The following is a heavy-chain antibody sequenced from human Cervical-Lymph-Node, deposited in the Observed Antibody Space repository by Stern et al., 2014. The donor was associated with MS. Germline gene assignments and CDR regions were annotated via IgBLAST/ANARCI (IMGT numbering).Heavy chain of an antibody. Sequence: EVQLVESGGDLVQPGGSLRLSCAASGFTFSSYWMNWVRQAPGKGLEWVANIKEDGSETYYVDSVKGRLTIPRDNAQHSLYLQMNSLRAEDRAVYYCARGSDAWGQGTLVTVSS. CDR2: IKEDGSET. J-gene: IGHJ5*02. CDR3: ARGSDA. V-gene: IGHV3-7*01. CDR1: GFTFSSYW.